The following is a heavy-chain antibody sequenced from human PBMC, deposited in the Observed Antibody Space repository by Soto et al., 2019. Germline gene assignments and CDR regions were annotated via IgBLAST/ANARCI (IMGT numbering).Heavy chain of an antibody. CDR2: IIPILGIA. D-gene: IGHD3-10*01. CDR1: GGTFSSYT. Sequence: SVKVSCKASGGTFSSYTISWVRQAPGQGLEWMGRIIPILGIANYAQKFQGRVTITADKSTSTAYMELSSLRSEDTAVYYCARDERFGELSSNYYYYGMDVWGQGTTVTVSS. V-gene: IGHV1-69*04. CDR3: ARDERFGELSSNYYYYGMDV. J-gene: IGHJ6*02.